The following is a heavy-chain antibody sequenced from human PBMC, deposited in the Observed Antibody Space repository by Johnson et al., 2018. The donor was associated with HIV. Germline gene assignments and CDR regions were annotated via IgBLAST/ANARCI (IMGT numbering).Heavy chain of an antibody. Sequence: VQLVESGGGLVQPGGSLRLSCTASGITFSRYAMHWVRQAPGKGLEWVSAITYSGVNTYYVDSVKARFTISRDNSKNTLYLQMNSLRAGDTAVYYGAQVTNDAFDIWGQGTMVTVSS. CDR1: GITFSRYA. J-gene: IGHJ3*02. CDR2: ITYSGVNT. CDR3: AQVTNDAFDI. V-gene: IGHV3-23*04. D-gene: IGHD1-14*01.